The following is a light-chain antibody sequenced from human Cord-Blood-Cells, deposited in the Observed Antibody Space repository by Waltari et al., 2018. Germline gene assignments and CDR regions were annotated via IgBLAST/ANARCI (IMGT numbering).Light chain of an antibody. CDR1: RSDVGSYNL. J-gene: IGLJ1*01. CDR3: CSYAGSSSLYV. V-gene: IGLV2-23*01. Sequence: QSALTQPASVSGSPGQSITIPCTGTRSDVGSYNLVSWYQQHPGKAPKLMIYEGSKRPSGVSNRFSGSKSGNTASLTISGLQAEDEADYYCCSYAGSSSLYVFGTGTKVTVL. CDR2: EGS.